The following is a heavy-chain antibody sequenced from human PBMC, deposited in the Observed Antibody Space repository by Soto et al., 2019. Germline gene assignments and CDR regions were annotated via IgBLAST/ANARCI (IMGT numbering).Heavy chain of an antibody. J-gene: IGHJ2*01. CDR1: GYTFTSYY. Sequence: QVQLVQSGAEVKKPGASVKVSCKASGYTFTSYYMHWVRQAPGQGLEWMGIINPSGGSTSYAQKFQGRVTMTRDTSTSTVYMELSSLRSEDTAVYYCARDPSSADTKDWYFDLWGRGTLVTVSS. V-gene: IGHV1-46*01. CDR3: ARDPSSADTKDWYFDL. D-gene: IGHD3-22*01. CDR2: INPSGGST.